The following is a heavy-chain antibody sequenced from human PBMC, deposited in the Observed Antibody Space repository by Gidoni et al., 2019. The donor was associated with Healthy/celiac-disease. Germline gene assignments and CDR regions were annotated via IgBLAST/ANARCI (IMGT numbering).Heavy chain of an antibody. V-gene: IGHV4-39*01. J-gene: IGHJ5*02. CDR1: CCSISSSSYY. D-gene: IGHD6-13*01. CDR3: ARPYSSSWGWFDP. CDR2: IYYSGST. Sequence: QLQLQESGPGLVKPSETLSLTCTVSCCSISSSSYYWGWIRQPPGKGLEWIGSIYYSGSTYYNPSLKSRVTISVDTTKNQFSLKLSSVTAADTAVYYCARPYSSSWGWFDPWGQGTLVTVSA.